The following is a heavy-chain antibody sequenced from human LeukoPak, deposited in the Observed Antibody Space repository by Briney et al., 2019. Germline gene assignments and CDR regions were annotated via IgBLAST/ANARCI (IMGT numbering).Heavy chain of an antibody. CDR1: GYTSTDYA. D-gene: IGHD6-19*01. CDR3: ARGGKQWRGGNYFDS. V-gene: IGHV1-3*03. CDR2: ITTGRGET. Sequence: GASVKVSCKASGYTSTDYALHWVRQAPGQSLEWMGWITTGRGETRYSQEFQRRITYTRDKSASTVYMDLSDLRSEDTAVYYCARGGKQWRGGNYFDSWGQGTLVAVSS. J-gene: IGHJ4*02.